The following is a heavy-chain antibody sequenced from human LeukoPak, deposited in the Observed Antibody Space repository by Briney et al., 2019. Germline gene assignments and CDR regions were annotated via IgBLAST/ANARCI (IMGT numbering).Heavy chain of an antibody. Sequence: GGSLRLSCAASGFTFSSYGMHWVRQAPGKGLEWVAFTRYDGSNKYYADSVEGRFTISRDNSKNTLYLQMNSLRAENTAVYYCAKDQYYYDSSGYTDYWGQGTLVTVSS. V-gene: IGHV3-30*02. J-gene: IGHJ4*02. D-gene: IGHD3-22*01. CDR1: GFTFSSYG. CDR2: TRYDGSNK. CDR3: AKDQYYYDSSGYTDY.